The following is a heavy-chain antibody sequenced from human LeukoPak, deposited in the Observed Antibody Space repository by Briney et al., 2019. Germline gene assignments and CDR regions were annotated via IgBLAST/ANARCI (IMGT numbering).Heavy chain of an antibody. CDR2: INSDGSST. D-gene: IGHD5-18*01. V-gene: IGHV3-74*01. CDR3: ARVGIQRYFDY. CDR1: GFNFNDAA. J-gene: IGHJ4*02. Sequence: PGGSLRLSCAASGFNFNDAAMTWVRQAPGKGLVWVSGINSDGSSTSYADAVKGRFTISRDNAENTLYLQMNSLRAEDTAVYYCARVGIQRYFDYWGQGTLVTVSS.